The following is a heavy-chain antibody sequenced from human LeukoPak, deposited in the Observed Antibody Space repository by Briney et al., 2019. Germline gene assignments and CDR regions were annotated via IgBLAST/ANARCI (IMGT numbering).Heavy chain of an antibody. D-gene: IGHD6-25*01. CDR1: GGSFSGYY. Sequence: TSSETLSLTCAVYGGSFSGYYWSWIRQPPGKGLEWIGDINHSGNTNYNPSLKNRVTISLDTSKNQFSLKLSSVTAADTAVYYCARGLAADGMDVWGQGTTVTVSS. J-gene: IGHJ6*02. CDR2: INHSGNT. CDR3: ARGLAADGMDV. V-gene: IGHV4-34*01.